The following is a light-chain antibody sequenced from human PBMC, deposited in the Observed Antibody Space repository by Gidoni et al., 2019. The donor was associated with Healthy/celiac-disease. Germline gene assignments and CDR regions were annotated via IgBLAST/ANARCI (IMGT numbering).Light chain of an antibody. V-gene: IGLV7-46*01. CDR1: TGAVTSGHY. J-gene: IGLJ1*01. CDR2: DTS. Sequence: QAVVTQEPSLTVSPGGTVTLTCGSSTGAVTSGHYPYWFQTKPGQGPRKMIYDTSNKPPWTPCPFSGSPPGGKAALTLSGAQPEDEAEYYCLLSYSGAYVFGTGTKVTVL. CDR3: LLSYSGAYV.